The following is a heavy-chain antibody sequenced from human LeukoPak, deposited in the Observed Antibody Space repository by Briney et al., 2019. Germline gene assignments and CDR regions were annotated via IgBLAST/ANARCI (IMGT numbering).Heavy chain of an antibody. J-gene: IGHJ4*02. Sequence: PSETLSLTCTVSGGSISGYYWSWVRQSPEKGLESIGFIYSTGSTSYNPSLKSRVTISVDTSKNQFSLKLSSVIDADTAVYYCARSPTKRVPEDYWGQGTLVTVSS. CDR3: ARSPTKRVPEDY. CDR2: IYSTGST. D-gene: IGHD2-2*01. V-gene: IGHV4-59*01. CDR1: GGSISGYY.